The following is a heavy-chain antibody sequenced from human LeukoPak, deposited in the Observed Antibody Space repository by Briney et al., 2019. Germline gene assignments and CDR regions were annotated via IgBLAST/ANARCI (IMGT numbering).Heavy chain of an antibody. CDR2: IIPIFGTA. CDR1: GGTFSSYA. J-gene: IGHJ4*02. CDR3: ARDVNGDYGFDY. D-gene: IGHD4-17*01. Sequence: GASVKVPCKASGGTFSSYAISWVRQAPGQGLEWMGGIIPIFGTANYAQKFQGRVTITADESTSTAYMEPSSLRSEDTAVYYCARDVNGDYGFDYWGQGTLVTVSS. V-gene: IGHV1-69*13.